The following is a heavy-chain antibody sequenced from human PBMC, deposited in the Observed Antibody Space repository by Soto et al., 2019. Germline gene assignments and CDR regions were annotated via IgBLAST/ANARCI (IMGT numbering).Heavy chain of an antibody. CDR2: IYYSGIT. CDR1: GGTISSYY. D-gene: IGHD6-13*01. V-gene: IGHV4-59*01. Sequence: QVQLQESGPGLVKPSETLSLTCTVSGGTISSYYWSWIRQPPGKGLEWIGYIYYSGITSYNPSLERRVTLSVDTSKNQCSLKLSSVTAADTAVYYCARGGAYSSSWYANWGQGTLVTVSS. J-gene: IGHJ4*02. CDR3: ARGGAYSSSWYAN.